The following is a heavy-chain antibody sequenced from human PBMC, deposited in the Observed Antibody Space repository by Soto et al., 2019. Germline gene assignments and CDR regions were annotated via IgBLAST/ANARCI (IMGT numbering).Heavy chain of an antibody. CDR2: ISRSSTGI. D-gene: IGHD3-10*01. J-gene: IGHJ6*02. Sequence: EVQLVESGGGLVQPGGSLRLSCAAAGFTCSLYSMSGVRKAPGKGLEWVSYISRSSTGIHYADTVKGRFTISRDDATNSMHLQMNSLRDGDTAVYYCARAVTWGLDVWGQGTTVSISS. CDR1: GFTCSLYS. CDR3: ARAVTWGLDV. V-gene: IGHV3-48*02.